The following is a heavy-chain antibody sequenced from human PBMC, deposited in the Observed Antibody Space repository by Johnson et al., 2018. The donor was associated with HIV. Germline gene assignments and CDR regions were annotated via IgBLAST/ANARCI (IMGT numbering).Heavy chain of an antibody. D-gene: IGHD1-26*01. Sequence: VQLVESGGALVKPGGSLRLSCVASGFTFSNAWLSWVRQAPGKGLEWVSAISGSGGSTYYADSVKGRFTISRDNSKNTLYLQMNSLRAEDTAVYYCTRGSFTDDAFDVWGLGTMVTVSS. J-gene: IGHJ3*01. CDR2: ISGSGGST. CDR3: TRGSFTDDAFDV. V-gene: IGHV3-23*04. CDR1: GFTFSNAW.